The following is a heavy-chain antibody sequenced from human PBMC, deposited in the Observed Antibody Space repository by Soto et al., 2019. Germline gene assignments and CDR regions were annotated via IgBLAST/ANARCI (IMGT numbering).Heavy chain of an antibody. CDR3: AHSIAAAPFRYFQH. Sequence: QITLKESGHTLVKPTQTLTLTCTISGYSLSTSGVGVAWIRQPPEKGLEWLALIYWDDAKLYSQSLKSRSNIPKATSKNQVVLTMTNMDPVDTATYYCAHSIAAAPFRYFQHWGQGTLVTVSS. D-gene: IGHD2-2*01. CDR2: IYWDDAK. V-gene: IGHV2-5*02. J-gene: IGHJ1*01. CDR1: GYSLSTSGVG.